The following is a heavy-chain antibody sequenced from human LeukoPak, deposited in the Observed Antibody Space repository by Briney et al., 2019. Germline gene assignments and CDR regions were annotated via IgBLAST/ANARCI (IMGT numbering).Heavy chain of an antibody. Sequence: SETLSLTCTVSGGSVSSGSYYWSWIRQPPGKGLEWIGYIYYSGSTKYNPSLKSRVTISVDTSKNQFSLKLSSVTAADTAVYYCARGPQPHYYYYYGMDVWGQGTTVTVSS. V-gene: IGHV4-61*01. CDR3: ARGPQPHYYYYYGMDV. J-gene: IGHJ6*02. CDR2: IYYSGST. CDR1: GGSVSSGSYY.